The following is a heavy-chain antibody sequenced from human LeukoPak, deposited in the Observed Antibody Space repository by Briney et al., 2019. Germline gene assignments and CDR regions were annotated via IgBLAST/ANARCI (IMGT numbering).Heavy chain of an antibody. CDR1: GFTFSSYA. CDR2: ISYDGSNK. CDR3: AKGSLWFGELLQNWSDP. D-gene: IGHD3-10*01. J-gene: IGHJ5*02. V-gene: IGHV3-30*04. Sequence: GGSLRLSCAASGFTFSSYAMHWVRQAPGKGLEWVAVISYDGSNKYYADSVKGRFTISRDNSKNTLYLQMNSLRAEDTAVYYCAKGSLWFGELLQNWSDPWGQGTLVTVSS.